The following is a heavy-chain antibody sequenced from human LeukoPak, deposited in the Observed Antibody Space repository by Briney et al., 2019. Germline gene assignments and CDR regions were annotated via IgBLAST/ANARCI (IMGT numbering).Heavy chain of an antibody. J-gene: IGHJ4*02. V-gene: IGHV4-4*02. CDR3: ARARYFDVDRGADFDY. Sequence: SETLSLTCAVSGGSISSSNWWSWVRQPPGKGLEWIGEIYHSGSTNYNPSLKSRVTISVDKSKNQFSLKLSSVTAADTAVYHCARARYFDVDRGADFDYWGQGTLVTVSS. D-gene: IGHD3-9*01. CDR2: IYHSGST. CDR1: GGSISSSNW.